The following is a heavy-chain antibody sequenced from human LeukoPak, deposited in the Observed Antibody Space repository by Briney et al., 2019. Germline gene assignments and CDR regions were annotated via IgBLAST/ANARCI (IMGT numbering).Heavy chain of an antibody. D-gene: IGHD3-16*01. CDR3: ASGRTGLRRQVVNWFDP. CDR1: GGSFSGYY. Sequence: PSETLSLTCAVYGGSFSGYYWCWIRQPPGKGLEWIGEINHSGSTNYNPSLKSRVTVSVDTPKNQFSLKLTSLTAADPAVYYRASGRTGLRRQVVNWFDPWGQGTLVTVSS. CDR2: INHSGST. V-gene: IGHV4-34*01. J-gene: IGHJ5*02.